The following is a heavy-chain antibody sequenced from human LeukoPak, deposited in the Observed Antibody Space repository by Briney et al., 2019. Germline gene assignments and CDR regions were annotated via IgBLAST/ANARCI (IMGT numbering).Heavy chain of an antibody. CDR2: ISYDGSNK. Sequence: PGGSLRLSCAASGFTFSSYAMHWVRQAPGKGLEWVAVISYDGSNKYYADSVKGRFTISRDNSKNTLYLQMNSLRAEDTAVYYCARIAGYYYDSSGSQVSNDAFDIWGQGTMVTVSS. J-gene: IGHJ3*02. CDR1: GFTFSSYA. CDR3: ARIAGYYYDSSGSQVSNDAFDI. V-gene: IGHV3-30*01. D-gene: IGHD3-22*01.